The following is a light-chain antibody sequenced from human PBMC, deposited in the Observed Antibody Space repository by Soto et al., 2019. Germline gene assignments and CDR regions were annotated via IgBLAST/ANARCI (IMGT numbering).Light chain of an antibody. CDR1: SSDVGAYNY. CDR3: SSYTTSSTVV. J-gene: IGLJ3*02. Sequence: QSALTQPASVSGSPGQSIIISCTGTSSDVGAYNYVAWYQQHPGKAPKVMIYDVSNRPSGVSNRFSGSKSGNTASMTISGLQAEDEADYYCSSYTTSSTVVFGGGTKVTVL. V-gene: IGLV2-14*03. CDR2: DVS.